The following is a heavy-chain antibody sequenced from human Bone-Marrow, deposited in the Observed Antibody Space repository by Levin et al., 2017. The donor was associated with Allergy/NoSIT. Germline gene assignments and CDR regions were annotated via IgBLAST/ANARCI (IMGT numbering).Heavy chain of an antibody. CDR1: GGSISSSTYY. D-gene: IGHD4-17*01. J-gene: IGHJ2*01. CDR2: IYYSGST. V-gene: IGHV4-39*07. Sequence: SQTLSLTCTVSGGSISSSTYYWGWIRQPPGQGLEWIGSIYYSGSTYYNPSLKSRVTISVDTSKNQFSLKLSSVTAADTAVYYCASYYGDFVWYFDRWGRGTLVTVSS. CDR3: ASYYGDFVWYFDR.